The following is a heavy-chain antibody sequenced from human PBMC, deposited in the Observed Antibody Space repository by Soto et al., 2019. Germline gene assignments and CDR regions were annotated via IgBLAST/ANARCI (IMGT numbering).Heavy chain of an antibody. V-gene: IGHV1-69*13. Sequence: SVKVSCKASGGTFDKFIMNWVRQTPGRGLEWMGGIVPMLGTPTYAEKFKGRVRISATGSATTTYMEVTSLRSEDTAIYYCARNGTYGSSRSYYSGMDVWGQGTTVTVSS. CDR1: GGTFDKFI. CDR3: ARNGTYGSSRSYYSGMDV. J-gene: IGHJ6*02. D-gene: IGHD3-10*01. CDR2: IVPMLGTP.